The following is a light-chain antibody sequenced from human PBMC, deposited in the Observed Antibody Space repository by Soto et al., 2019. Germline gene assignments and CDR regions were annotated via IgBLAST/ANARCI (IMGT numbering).Light chain of an antibody. CDR3: QQGGNWPLT. V-gene: IGKV1-39*01. J-gene: IGKJ5*01. CDR1: QDISNY. CDR2: AAS. Sequence: DIQMTQSPSSLSASVGDRVTITCQASQDISNYLNWYQQKPGKAPKLLIYAASSLESGVPSRFSGSGSGTDFTLTISSLEPEDFAVYYCQQGGNWPLTFGQGTRLEIK.